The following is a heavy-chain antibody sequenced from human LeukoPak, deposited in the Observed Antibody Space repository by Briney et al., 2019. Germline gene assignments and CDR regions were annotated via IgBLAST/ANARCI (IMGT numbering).Heavy chain of an antibody. CDR3: TRVEETATTAAIIRKYSYYYYYMDV. Sequence: HPGRSLRLSCAASGFTFSSYGMHWVRQAPGKGLEWVAVISYDGSNKYYADSVKGRFTISRDNAKNSLYLQMSSLRAEDTAVYYCTRVEETATTAAIIRKYSYYYYYMDVWGKGNTVTVSS. D-gene: IGHD4-11*01. CDR2: ISYDGSNK. CDR1: GFTFSSYG. J-gene: IGHJ6*03. V-gene: IGHV3-30*03.